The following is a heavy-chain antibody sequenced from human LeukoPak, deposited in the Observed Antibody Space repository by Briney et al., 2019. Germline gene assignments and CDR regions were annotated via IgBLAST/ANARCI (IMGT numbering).Heavy chain of an antibody. J-gene: IGHJ6*03. Sequence: PGGSLRLSCAASGFTFSSYSMNWVRQAPGKGLEWVSSISSSSSYIYYADSVKGRFTIYRDNSKNTLYLQMNSVRAEDTAVYDCAKKGEDSSSSGAYYYYYYMDDWGKGTTVTDSS. CDR1: GFTFSSYS. CDR2: ISSSSSYI. V-gene: IGHV3-21*01. D-gene: IGHD6-6*01. CDR3: AKKGEDSSSSGAYYYYYYMDD.